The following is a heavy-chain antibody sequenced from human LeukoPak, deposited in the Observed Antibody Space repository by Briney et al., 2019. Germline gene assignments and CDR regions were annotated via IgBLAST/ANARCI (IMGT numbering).Heavy chain of an antibody. CDR1: GFTSSSYS. Sequence: PGGSLRLSCAASGFTSSSYSMNWVRQAPGKGLEWVSSISSSSSYIYYADSVKGRFTISRDNAKNSLYLQMNSLRAEDTAVYYCARTGDTAPDSFYYYGMDVWGQGTTVTVS. D-gene: IGHD5-18*01. CDR3: ARTGDTAPDSFYYYGMDV. J-gene: IGHJ6*02. V-gene: IGHV3-21*01. CDR2: ISSSSSYI.